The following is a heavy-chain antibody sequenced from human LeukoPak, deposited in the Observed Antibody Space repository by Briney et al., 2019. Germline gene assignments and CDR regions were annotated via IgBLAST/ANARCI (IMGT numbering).Heavy chain of an antibody. Sequence: GASVKVSCKASGYTFTSYGISWVRQAPGQGLEWMGWISAYNGNTNYAQKLQGRVTMTEDTSTDTAYMELGSLRSEDTAVYYCATHYSGSSPYFDYWGQGTLVTVSS. J-gene: IGHJ4*02. CDR3: ATHYSGSSPYFDY. CDR1: GYTFTSYG. V-gene: IGHV1-18*01. D-gene: IGHD1-26*01. CDR2: ISAYNGNT.